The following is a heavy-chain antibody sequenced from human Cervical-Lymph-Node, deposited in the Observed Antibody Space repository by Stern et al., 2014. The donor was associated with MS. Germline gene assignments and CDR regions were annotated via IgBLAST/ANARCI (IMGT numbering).Heavy chain of an antibody. V-gene: IGHV6-1*02. CDR3: ARDLFYNSGRGVYWYFDL. Sequence: VQLQQSGPGLVKPSQTLSLTCAISGDSVSTSTAAWNWIRQSPSRGLEWLGRTYYRSTWYNDYAVSVKSRITINPDTSKNQFSLQLNSVTPEDTAVYYCARDLFYNSGRGVYWYFDLWGRGTLVTVSS. CDR2: TYYRSTWYN. CDR1: GDSVSTSTAA. J-gene: IGHJ2*01. D-gene: IGHD5-12*01.